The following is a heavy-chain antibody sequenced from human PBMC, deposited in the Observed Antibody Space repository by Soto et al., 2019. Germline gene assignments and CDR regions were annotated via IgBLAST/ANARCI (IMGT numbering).Heavy chain of an antibody. Sequence: QVQLVESGGEVVQPGRSQRLSCAASGFTFSSYGMHWVRQAPGKGLEWVAVISYDGSVKYYADSVKGRFTISRDNSKNTLYLQMNSLRAEDTAVYYCAGEVASGYWGQGTLVTVSS. J-gene: IGHJ4*02. D-gene: IGHD2-21*01. CDR2: ISYDGSVK. CDR3: AGEVASGY. V-gene: IGHV3-30*03. CDR1: GFTFSSYG.